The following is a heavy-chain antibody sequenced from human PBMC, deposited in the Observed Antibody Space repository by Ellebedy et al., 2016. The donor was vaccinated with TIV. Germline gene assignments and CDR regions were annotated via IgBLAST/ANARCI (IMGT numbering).Heavy chain of an antibody. J-gene: IGHJ3*02. CDR3: AKSSYRVFGVVITFDAFDI. Sequence: GGSLRLXCAASGFTFSSYGMHWVRQAPGKGLEWVAVIWYDGSNKYYADSVKGRFTISRDNSKNTLYLQMNSLRAEDTAVYYCAKSSYRVFGVVITFDAFDIWGQGTMVTVFS. CDR1: GFTFSSYG. CDR2: IWYDGSNK. V-gene: IGHV3-33*06. D-gene: IGHD3-3*01.